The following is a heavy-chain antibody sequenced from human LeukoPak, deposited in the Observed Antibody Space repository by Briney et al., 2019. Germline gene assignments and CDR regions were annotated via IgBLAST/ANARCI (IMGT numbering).Heavy chain of an antibody. CDR3: ARPSASGYEGIRDFSDY. Sequence: PGRSLRLPCAASGFTFSSYAMHWVRQAPGKGLEWVALISYDGSNKYYADSVKGRFTISRDNSKNTLYLQMNSLGTEDTAVYYCARPSASGYEGIRDFSDYWGQGTLVTVSS. CDR1: GFTFSSYA. J-gene: IGHJ4*02. D-gene: IGHD3-3*01. CDR2: ISYDGSNK. V-gene: IGHV3-30-3*01.